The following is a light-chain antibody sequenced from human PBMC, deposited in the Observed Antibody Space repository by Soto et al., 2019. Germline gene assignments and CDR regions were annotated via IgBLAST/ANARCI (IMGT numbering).Light chain of an antibody. J-gene: IGKJ1*01. Sequence: EIVLTQSPGTLSLSPGERATLSCRASQSVSTNYLAWYQRKPGQAPRLLIYGASSRASGIPDRFSGSGSGTDLTLTITRLEPEDFAVYYCQQYGSSPPTFGQGTKVEI. CDR2: GAS. CDR3: QQYGSSPPT. CDR1: QSVSTNY. V-gene: IGKV3-20*01.